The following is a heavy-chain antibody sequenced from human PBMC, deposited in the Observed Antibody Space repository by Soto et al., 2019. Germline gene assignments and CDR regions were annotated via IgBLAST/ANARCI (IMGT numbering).Heavy chain of an antibody. CDR1: GDSLSGYA. D-gene: IGHD3-9*01. V-gene: IGHV4-34*01. Sequence: ETLSLTCDVHGDSLSGYAWSWIRQPPGKGLEWIGEITFRGVTNYHPSLKSRLSMSVDTSKNRISLNVSSVTAADTAFYFCARKLEASIRHVEWFSYKWFDPWGPGTLVTVSS. CDR2: ITFRGVT. J-gene: IGHJ5*02. CDR3: ARKLEASIRHVEWFSYKWFDP.